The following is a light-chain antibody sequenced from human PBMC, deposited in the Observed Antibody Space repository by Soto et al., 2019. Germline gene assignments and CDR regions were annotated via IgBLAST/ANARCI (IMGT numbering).Light chain of an antibody. CDR3: QQYGSSPHT. CDR1: QSVISSS. Sequence: EIVLTQSPGTLSLSPGERATLSCRASQSVISSSLAWYQQKPGQAPRLLIYGASSRATGIPHRFSGSGSGTDFTLTISRLEPDDFAVYYCQQYGSSPHTFGQGTKVEIK. CDR2: GAS. J-gene: IGKJ1*01. V-gene: IGKV3-20*01.